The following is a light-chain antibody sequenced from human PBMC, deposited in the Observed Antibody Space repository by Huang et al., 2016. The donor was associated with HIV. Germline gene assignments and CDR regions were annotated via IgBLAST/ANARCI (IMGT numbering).Light chain of an antibody. CDR1: QNINTF. CDR3: QQTYRTPYT. CDR2: SES. V-gene: IGKV1-39*01. Sequence: DIQMTQSPSSLSTFVGDRVTITCRASQNINTFLHWYQEKPGKAPRLLIYSESSLEHGVPTRFSGSASETEFTLTVSSVQPDDSATYYCQQTYRTPYTFGQGTKLDI. J-gene: IGKJ2*01.